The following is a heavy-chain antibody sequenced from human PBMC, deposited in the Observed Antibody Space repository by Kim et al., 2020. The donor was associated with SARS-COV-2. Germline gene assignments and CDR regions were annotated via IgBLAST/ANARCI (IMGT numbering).Heavy chain of an antibody. CDR1: GFTVSSNF. CDR2: IYSGGSE. J-gene: IGHJ4*01. Sequence: GGSLRLSCAASGFTVSSNFMSWVRQAPGKGLEWVSVIYSGGSERYAESVKGRFTISRDYSKNTLYLQMNRLTVEDTAVYYCAREEDDFGANSGYFDYWG. D-gene: IGHD4-17*01. V-gene: IGHV3-66*01. CDR3: AREEDDFGANSGYFDY.